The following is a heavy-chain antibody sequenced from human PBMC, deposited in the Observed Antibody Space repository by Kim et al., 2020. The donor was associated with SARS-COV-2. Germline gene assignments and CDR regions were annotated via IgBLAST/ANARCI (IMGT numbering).Heavy chain of an antibody. CDR3: ARRQSGQSGLDV. CDR2: K. Sequence: KYYAASVKCRFTSSRYNSKDTMDLQINSLGAEDTAVYYCARRQSGQSGLDVWGQGTTVTVSS. J-gene: IGHJ6*02. V-gene: IGHV3-33*01. D-gene: IGHD3-3*01.